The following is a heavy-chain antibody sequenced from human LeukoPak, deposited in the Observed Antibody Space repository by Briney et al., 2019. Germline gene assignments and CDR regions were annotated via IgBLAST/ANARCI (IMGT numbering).Heavy chain of an antibody. Sequence: GGSLRLSCAASGFTFSRYWMSWVRQPPGKGLEWVANIKQDGSEKFYVESVKGRFTVSRDNARNSLYLQMNSLRAVDTAVYYCARNRLRATATYMDVWGKGTTVTVSS. CDR1: GFTFSRYW. J-gene: IGHJ6*04. V-gene: IGHV3-7*01. CDR2: IKQDGSEK. D-gene: IGHD2-15*01. CDR3: ARNRLRATATYMDV.